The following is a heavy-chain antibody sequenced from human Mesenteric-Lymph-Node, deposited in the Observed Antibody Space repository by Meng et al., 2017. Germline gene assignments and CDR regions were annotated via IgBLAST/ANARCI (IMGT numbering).Heavy chain of an antibody. CDR1: GFTFSSYA. Sequence: GESLKISCAASGFTFSSYAMSWVRQAPGKGLEWVSSLSASGVSTYYADSVKGRFTISRDNSKNTAYLQMNSLRADDTAVYYCATYGSGSYFGYPYWGQGTLVTVSS. D-gene: IGHD3-10*01. V-gene: IGHV3-23*01. CDR2: LSASGVST. J-gene: IGHJ4*02. CDR3: ATYGSGSYFGYPY.